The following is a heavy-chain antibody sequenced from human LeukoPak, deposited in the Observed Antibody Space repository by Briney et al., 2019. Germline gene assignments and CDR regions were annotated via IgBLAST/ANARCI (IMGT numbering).Heavy chain of an antibody. CDR3: ARRCSVGSCILAFDI. J-gene: IGHJ3*02. CDR2: IYPGDSDT. CDR1: GYSFTSYW. V-gene: IGHV5-51*01. D-gene: IGHD2-15*01. Sequence: HGESLKISCKGSGYSFTSYWIAWVRQMPGKGLEWMGIIYPGDSDTRYSPSFQGQVTISADKSTSTAYLQWSTLKASDTAMYYCARRCSVGSCILAFDIWGQGTMVTVSS.